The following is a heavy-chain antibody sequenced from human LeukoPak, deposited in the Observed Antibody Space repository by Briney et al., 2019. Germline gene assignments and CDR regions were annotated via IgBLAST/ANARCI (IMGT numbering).Heavy chain of an antibody. CDR3: ARQGYRSGWYGSDDAFDI. V-gene: IGHV5-51*01. J-gene: IGHJ3*02. D-gene: IGHD6-19*01. CDR1: GYSFTSYC. Sequence: GESLKISCKSSGYSFTSYCVGWVRPMPGKGLEWMGIIYPGDSDTRYSPSFQGQVTISADKSISTAYLQWSSLKASDTAMYYCARQGYRSGWYGSDDAFDIWGQGTMVTASS. CDR2: IYPGDSDT.